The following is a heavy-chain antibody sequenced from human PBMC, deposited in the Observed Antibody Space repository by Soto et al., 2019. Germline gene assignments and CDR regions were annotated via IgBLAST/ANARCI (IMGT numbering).Heavy chain of an antibody. J-gene: IGHJ5*02. V-gene: IGHV6-1*01. CDR3: AKGDNLGPKTGYAFDP. D-gene: IGHD5-12*01. Sequence: SWTLSLPCAISGDSVSSNTASWNWIRPSPSRGLEWLGRTYFRSKWYNDYAVSVKSRIIINPDTSNNQFSLQLNSVTPEDTAVYFCAKGDNLGPKTGYAFDPWGQGIMVTSPQ. CDR2: TYFRSKWYN. CDR1: GDSVSSNTAS.